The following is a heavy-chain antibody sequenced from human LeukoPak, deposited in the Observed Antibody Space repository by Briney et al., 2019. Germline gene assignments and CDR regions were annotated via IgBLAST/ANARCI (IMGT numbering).Heavy chain of an antibody. V-gene: IGHV4-59*01. CDR3: ARSIVGATGYMDV. J-gene: IGHJ6*03. CDR1: GGSISSYY. Sequence: SETLSLTCTVSGGSISSYYWSWIRQPPGKGLEWIGYIYYSGSTNYNPSLKSRVTISVDTSKNQFSLKLSSVTAADTAVYYCARSIVGATGYMDVWGKGTTVTVSS. D-gene: IGHD1-26*01. CDR2: IYYSGST.